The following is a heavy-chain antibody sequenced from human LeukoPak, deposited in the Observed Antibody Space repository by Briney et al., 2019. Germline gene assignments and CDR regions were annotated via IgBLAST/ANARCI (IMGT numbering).Heavy chain of an antibody. J-gene: IGHJ4*02. V-gene: IGHV3-7*01. CDR2: IKQDGSEK. D-gene: IGHD5-12*01. CDR3: ASPGGATDLDY. CDR1: GFTFSSYW. Sequence: GGSLRLSCAASGFTFSSYWMSWVRQAPGKGLEWVANIKQDGSEKYYVDSVRGRFTISRDNAKNSLYLQMNSLRAEDTAVYYCASPGGATDLDYWGQGTLVTVSS.